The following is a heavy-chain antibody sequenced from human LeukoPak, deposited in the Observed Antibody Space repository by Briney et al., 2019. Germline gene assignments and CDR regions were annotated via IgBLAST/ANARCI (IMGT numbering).Heavy chain of an antibody. J-gene: IGHJ6*01. CDR1: GYTFTGYY. Sequence: ASVRVSCKASGYTFTGYYMHWVRQAPGQGLEWMGWINPNSGGTNYAQKFQGRVTMTKDTSISTAYMELSRLRSDDTAVYYCARYLGATHYYYGMDVWGQGTTVTVCS. D-gene: IGHD1-26*01. V-gene: IGHV1-2*02. CDR3: ARYLGATHYYYGMDV. CDR2: INPNSGGT.